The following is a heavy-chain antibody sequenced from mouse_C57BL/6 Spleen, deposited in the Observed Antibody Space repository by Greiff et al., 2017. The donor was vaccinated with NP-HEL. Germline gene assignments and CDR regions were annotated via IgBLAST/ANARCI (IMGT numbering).Heavy chain of an antibody. J-gene: IGHJ3*01. V-gene: IGHV14-4*01. CDR1: GFNIKDDY. CDR3: THYYGSSYGAY. D-gene: IGHD1-1*01. CDR2: IDPENGDT. Sequence: DVQLQESGAELVRPGASVKLSCTASGFNIKDDYMHWVKQRPEQGLEWIGWIDPENGDTEYASKFQGKATITADTSSNTAYLQLSSLTSEDTAVYYCTHYYGSSYGAYWGQGTLVTVSA.